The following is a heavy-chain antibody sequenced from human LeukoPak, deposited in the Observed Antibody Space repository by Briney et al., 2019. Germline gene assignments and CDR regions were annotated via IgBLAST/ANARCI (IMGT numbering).Heavy chain of an antibody. CDR1: GYTFTTYA. Sequence: GASVKVSCKASGYTFTTYAMHWVRQAPGQMLEWTGWINAGTDYTKYSQKFQGRVTFTRDTSASTAYMELSSLRSEDTAVYYCAREYCSGGSCYPWSYWGQGTLVTVSS. D-gene: IGHD2-15*01. J-gene: IGHJ4*02. CDR3: AREYCSGGSCYPWSY. CDR2: INAGTDYT. V-gene: IGHV1-3*01.